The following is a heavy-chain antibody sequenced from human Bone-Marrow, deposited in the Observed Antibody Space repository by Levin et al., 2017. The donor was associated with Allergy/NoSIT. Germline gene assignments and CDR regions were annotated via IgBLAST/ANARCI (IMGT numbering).Heavy chain of an antibody. J-gene: IGHJ6*02. V-gene: IGHV3-33*01. CDR3: AREGSRYSSGWYKVPMDV. D-gene: IGHD6-19*01. Sequence: TGGSLRLSCEASGFNFNKYGMHWVRQAPGKGLEWLALIWYDGSNINYADSVKGRFTSSRDNSRNTVYLQMNSLRLEDTAVYYCAREGSRYSSGWYKVPMDVWGQGTTVTVSS. CDR1: GFNFNKYG. CDR2: IWYDGSNI.